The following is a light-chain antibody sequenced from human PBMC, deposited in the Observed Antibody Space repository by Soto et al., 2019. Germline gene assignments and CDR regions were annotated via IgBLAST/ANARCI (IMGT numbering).Light chain of an antibody. V-gene: IGKV1-5*01. Sequence: DIQMAQSPSTPSASVRDRVTITCRASQSISSWLAWYQQKPGKAPKLLIYDASSLESGVPSRFSGSGSGTEFTLTISSLQPDDFATYYCQQYNSFWTFGQGTKVDIK. CDR3: QQYNSFWT. CDR1: QSISSW. CDR2: DAS. J-gene: IGKJ1*01.